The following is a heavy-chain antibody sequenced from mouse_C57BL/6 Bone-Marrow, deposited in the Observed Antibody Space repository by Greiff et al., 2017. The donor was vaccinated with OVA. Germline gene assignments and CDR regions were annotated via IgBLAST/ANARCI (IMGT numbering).Heavy chain of an antibody. Sequence: EVQLVESGGGLVKPGGSLKLSCAASGFTFSSYSMSWVRQTPEKSLEWVATISAGGSYTNYPDNVKGRFTISRDNAKNNLYLQILHLKSEDTAVNYCARPTWVAWFAYWGQGTLVTVSA. CDR3: ARPTWVAWFAY. CDR2: ISAGGSYT. CDR1: GFTFSSYS. D-gene: IGHD4-1*01. J-gene: IGHJ3*01. V-gene: IGHV5-4*01.